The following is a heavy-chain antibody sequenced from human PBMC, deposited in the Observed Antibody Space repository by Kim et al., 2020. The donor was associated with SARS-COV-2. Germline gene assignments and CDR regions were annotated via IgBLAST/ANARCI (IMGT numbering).Heavy chain of an antibody. CDR3: ARERNPGIAAAGKIDY. Sequence: SLKSRVTISVDTSKNQFSLKLSSVTAADTAVYYCARERNPGIAAAGKIDYWGQGTLVTVSS. V-gene: IGHV4-34*01. D-gene: IGHD6-13*01. J-gene: IGHJ4*02.